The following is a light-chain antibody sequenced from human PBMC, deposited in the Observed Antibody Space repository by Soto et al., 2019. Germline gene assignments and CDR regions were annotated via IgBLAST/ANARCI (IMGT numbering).Light chain of an antibody. V-gene: IGKV1-39*01. CDR3: QKYNSAPLT. CDR2: TAS. CDR1: QSVTTY. Sequence: DIQMTQSPSSLSASVGDRFTVTCRASQSVTTYLNWYQQKPGKAPNLLIYTASSLQSGVPSRFSGSGSGTDFTLTISSLQPEDVATYYCQKYNSAPLTFGQGTRLEI. J-gene: IGKJ5*01.